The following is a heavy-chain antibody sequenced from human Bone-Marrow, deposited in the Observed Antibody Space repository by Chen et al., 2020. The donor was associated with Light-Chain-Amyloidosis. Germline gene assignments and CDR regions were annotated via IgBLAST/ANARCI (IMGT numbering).Heavy chain of an antibody. CDR2: INVGKGNT. CDR1: GYRFSGYA. J-gene: IGHJ4*02. D-gene: IGHD2-8*01. Sequence: QLHVVQSGPEVKKPGASVNVSCKTSGYRFSGYALHWVRQAPGQRPEWIGWINVGKGNTKYSRRLQDRVTITRVTVATTAYMELNSLKSEDTAVYYCAAAINGEYFEFWGPGTLVTVSS. V-gene: IGHV1-3*01. CDR3: AAAINGEYFEF.